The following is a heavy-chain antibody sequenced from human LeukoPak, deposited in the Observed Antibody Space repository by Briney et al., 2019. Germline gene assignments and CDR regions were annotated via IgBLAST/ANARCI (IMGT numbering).Heavy chain of an antibody. CDR1: GGSFSGYY. CDR3: ARRLGSSIVTAKYYYYYYYMDV. CDR2: INHSGST. D-gene: IGHD3-16*01. V-gene: IGHV4-34*01. Sequence: PSETLSLTCAVYGGSFSGYYWSWIRRPPGKGLEWIGEINHSGSTNYNPSLKSRVTISVDTSKNQFSLKLSSVTAADTAVYYCARRLGSSIVTAKYYYYYYYMDVWGKGTTVTVSS. J-gene: IGHJ6*03.